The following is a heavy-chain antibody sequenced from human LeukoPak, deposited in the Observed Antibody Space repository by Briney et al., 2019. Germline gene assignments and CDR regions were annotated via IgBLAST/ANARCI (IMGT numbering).Heavy chain of an antibody. J-gene: IGHJ6*02. CDR3: ARDLRRHIVVVTAIRYYYYGMDV. D-gene: IGHD2-21*02. CDR1: GFTFQNYA. Sequence: GGSLRLSCAASGFTFQNYAMHWVRQAPGKGLEWFSGISWNSGSIGYVDSVKGRFTISRDNSKNTLYLQMNSLRAEDTAVYYCARDLRRHIVVVTAIRYYYYGMDVWGQGTTVTVSS. CDR2: ISWNSGSI. V-gene: IGHV3-9*01.